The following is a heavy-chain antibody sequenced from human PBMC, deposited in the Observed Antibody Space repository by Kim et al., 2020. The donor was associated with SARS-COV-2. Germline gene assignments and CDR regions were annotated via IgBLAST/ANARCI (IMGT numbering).Heavy chain of an antibody. V-gene: IGHV1-18*01. J-gene: IGHJ4*02. D-gene: IGHD1-26*01. Sequence: ASVKVSCKASGYTFTSYGISWVRQAPGQGLEWMGWINAYSGNTNYAQKLQGRVTMTTDTSTSTAYMELRSLRSDDTAVYYCARESVGATWAFYYFDYWGQGTLVTVSS. CDR3: ARESVGATWAFYYFDY. CDR1: GYTFTSYG. CDR2: INAYSGNT.